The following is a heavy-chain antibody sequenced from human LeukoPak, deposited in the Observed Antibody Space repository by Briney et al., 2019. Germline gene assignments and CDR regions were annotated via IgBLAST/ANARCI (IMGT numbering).Heavy chain of an antibody. V-gene: IGHV4-61*02. D-gene: IGHD3-10*01. CDR3: AREVRRGGYYFDY. CDR1: GGSISSGGYS. Sequence: SQTLSLTCAVSGGSISSGGYSWSWIRQPPGKGLEWIGRIYTSGSTNHNPSLKSRVTMSVDTSKNQFSLKLSSVTAADTAVYYCAREVRRGGYYFDYWGQGTLVTVSS. CDR2: IYTSGST. J-gene: IGHJ4*02.